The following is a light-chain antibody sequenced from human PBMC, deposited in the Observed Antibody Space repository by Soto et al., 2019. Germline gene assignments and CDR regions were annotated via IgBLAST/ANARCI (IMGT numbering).Light chain of an antibody. CDR2: QVT. CDR1: SSDIGTFNF. Sequence: QSALTQPASVSGSPGQSITISCSGTSSDIGTFNFVSWYQQHPGKAPKLLIYQVTYRPSGVSHRFSGSKSGNTASLTITGLQAEDEADYFCSSYTSRSTVVFGTGTKLTVL. CDR3: SSYTSRSTVV. J-gene: IGLJ1*01. V-gene: IGLV2-14*01.